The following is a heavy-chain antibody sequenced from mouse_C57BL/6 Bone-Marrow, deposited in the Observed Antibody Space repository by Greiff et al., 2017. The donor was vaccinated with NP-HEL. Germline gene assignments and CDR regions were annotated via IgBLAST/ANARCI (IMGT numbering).Heavy chain of an antibody. D-gene: IGHD2-3*01. CDR3: ARRLLRGWFAY. V-gene: IGHV5-6*01. CDR2: ISSGGSYT. J-gene: IGHJ3*01. Sequence: EVQLVESGGDLVKPGGSLKLSCAASGFTFSSYGLSWVRHTPDKRLVWVATISSGGSYTSYPDSVKGRFTISTDNAKNTLYLQMSGLKSEDTAMYYCARRLLRGWFAYWGQGTLVTVSA. CDR1: GFTFSSYG.